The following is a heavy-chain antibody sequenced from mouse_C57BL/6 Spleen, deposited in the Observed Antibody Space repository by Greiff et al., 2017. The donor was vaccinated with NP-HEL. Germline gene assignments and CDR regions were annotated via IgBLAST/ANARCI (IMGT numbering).Heavy chain of an antibody. CDR3: ARYYFPYWYFDV. CDR1: GYAFSSYW. Sequence: LKESGASVKISCKASGYAFSSYWMNWVKQRPGKGLEWIGQIYPGDGDTNYNGKFKGKATLTADKSSSTAYMQLSSLTSEDSAVYFCARYYFPYWYFDVWGTGTTVTVSS. D-gene: IGHD1-1*01. V-gene: IGHV1-80*01. CDR2: IYPGDGDT. J-gene: IGHJ1*03.